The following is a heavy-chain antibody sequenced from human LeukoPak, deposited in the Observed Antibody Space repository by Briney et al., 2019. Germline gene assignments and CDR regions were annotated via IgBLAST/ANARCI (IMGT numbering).Heavy chain of an antibody. V-gene: IGHV3-30*18. CDR2: ISYDGSNK. CDR1: GFTFSSYG. CDR3: AKDRLELRQYYFDY. J-gene: IGHJ4*02. D-gene: IGHD1-7*01. Sequence: GVSLRLSCAASGFTFSSYGMHWVRQAPGKGLEWVAVISYDGSNKYYADSVKGRFTISRDNSKNTLYLQMNSLRAEDTAVYYCAKDRLELRQYYFDYWGQGTLVTVSS.